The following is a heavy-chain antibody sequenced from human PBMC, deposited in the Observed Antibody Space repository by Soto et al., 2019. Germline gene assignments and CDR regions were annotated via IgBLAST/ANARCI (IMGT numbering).Heavy chain of an antibody. J-gene: IGHJ4*02. Sequence: EVPVVESGGDLVQPGMSLRLSCAASGFNFDDYAMHWVRQAPGKGLEWVSGISWNSDTIAYADSVKGRFTISRDNGKNFLYLQMNSLRPEDTAFYYCTNSPGITVAGVGYWGQGTLVTVSS. D-gene: IGHD6-19*01. V-gene: IGHV3-9*01. CDR1: GFNFDDYA. CDR3: TNSPGITVAGVGY. CDR2: ISWNSDTI.